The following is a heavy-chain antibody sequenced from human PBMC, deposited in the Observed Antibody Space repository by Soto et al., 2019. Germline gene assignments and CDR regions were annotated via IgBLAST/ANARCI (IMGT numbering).Heavy chain of an antibody. CDR3: ARGWDSGYDSEYYFDY. CDR2: IYYSGST. V-gene: IGHV4-59*04. D-gene: IGHD5-12*01. Sequence: SETLSLTCTVSGGSISSYYWSWIRQPPGKGLEWIGYIYYSGSTYYNPSLKSRVTISVDTSKNQFSLKLSSVTAADTALYYCARGWDSGYDSEYYFDYWGQGTLVTVSS. J-gene: IGHJ4*02. CDR1: GGSISSYY.